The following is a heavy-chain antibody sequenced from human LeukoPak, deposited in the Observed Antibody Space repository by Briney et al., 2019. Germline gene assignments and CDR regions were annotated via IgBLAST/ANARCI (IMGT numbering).Heavy chain of an antibody. D-gene: IGHD6-6*01. CDR2: IIPIFGTA. V-gene: IGHV1-69*05. CDR3: ARGGIAARRGAFDI. J-gene: IGHJ3*02. CDR1: GGTFSSYA. Sequence: VASVKVSCKASGGTFSSYAISWMRQAPGQGLEWMGGIIPIFGTANYAQKFQGRVTITTDESTSTAYMELSSLRSEDTAVYYCARGGIAARRGAFDIWGQGTMVTVSS.